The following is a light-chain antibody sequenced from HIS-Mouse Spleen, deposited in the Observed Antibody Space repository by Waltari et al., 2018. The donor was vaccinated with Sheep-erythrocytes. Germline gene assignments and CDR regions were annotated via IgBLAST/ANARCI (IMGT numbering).Light chain of an antibody. CDR1: SSDVGGYNY. J-gene: IGLJ2*01. CDR2: DVS. V-gene: IGLV2-11*01. Sequence: QSALTQPRSVSGSPGQSVTISCTGTSSDVGGYNYVSWYQQHPGKAPKLMIYDVSKRPEGVPDRFSGSKSGNTASLTISGLQAEDEADYYFCSYAGSYTLVFGGGTKLTVL. CDR3: CSYAGSYTLV.